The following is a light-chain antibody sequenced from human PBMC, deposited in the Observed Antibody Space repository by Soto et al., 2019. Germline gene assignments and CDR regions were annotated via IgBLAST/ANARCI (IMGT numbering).Light chain of an antibody. CDR1: QSITNF. V-gene: IGKV3-11*01. J-gene: IGKJ5*01. Sequence: EIVLTQSPATLSLSPGERATLSCRASQSITNFLTWYQQKPGQAPRLLIYDASNRATGIPARFSGSGSGTDFTLTINYVEPEDIAVYSCHQRRDWPITFGQGTRLEIK. CDR2: DAS. CDR3: HQRRDWPIT.